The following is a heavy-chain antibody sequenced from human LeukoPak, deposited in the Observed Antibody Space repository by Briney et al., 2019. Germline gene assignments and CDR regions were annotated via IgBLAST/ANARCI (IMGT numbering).Heavy chain of an antibody. V-gene: IGHV4-38-2*02. CDR3: ARRGETYYDFWSGYYFYNWFDP. D-gene: IGHD3-3*01. CDR2: IYHSGST. Sequence: SETLSLTCTVCGYSISSGYYWGWIRQPPGKGLEWIGSIYHSGSTYYNPSLKSRVTISVDTSKNQFSLKLSSVTAADTAVYYCARRGETYYDFWSGYYFYNWFDPWGQGTLVTVSS. J-gene: IGHJ5*02. CDR1: GYSISSGYY.